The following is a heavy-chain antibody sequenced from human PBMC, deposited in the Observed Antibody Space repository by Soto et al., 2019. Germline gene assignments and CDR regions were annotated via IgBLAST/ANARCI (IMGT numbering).Heavy chain of an antibody. J-gene: IGHJ4*02. Sequence: EVQLVESGGGLVKPGGSLRLSCAVSGFNFSNAWMNWVRQAPGKGLEWVGRIKSKIDGDTTDYAAPVKGRFTISRDDSKNTLYLQMNSLKTEDTAVYYCSTWRSSYYLQTYYWGQGTLVTVSS. CDR1: GFNFSNAW. V-gene: IGHV3-15*07. CDR3: STWRSSYYLQTYY. D-gene: IGHD3-22*01. CDR2: IKSKIDGDTT.